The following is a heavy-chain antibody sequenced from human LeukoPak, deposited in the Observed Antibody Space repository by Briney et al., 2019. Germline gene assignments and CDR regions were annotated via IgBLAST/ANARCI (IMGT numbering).Heavy chain of an antibody. CDR3: ARDHGYSYGIDFDY. V-gene: IGHV3-21*01. D-gene: IGHD5-18*01. J-gene: IGHJ4*02. Sequence: PGGSVRLSCAASGFTFSSYSMNWVRQAPGKGLEWVSSISSSSSYIYYADSVKGRFTVSRDNAKNSLYLQMNSLRAEDTAVYYCARDHGYSYGIDFDYWGQGTLVTVSS. CDR2: ISSSSSYI. CDR1: GFTFSSYS.